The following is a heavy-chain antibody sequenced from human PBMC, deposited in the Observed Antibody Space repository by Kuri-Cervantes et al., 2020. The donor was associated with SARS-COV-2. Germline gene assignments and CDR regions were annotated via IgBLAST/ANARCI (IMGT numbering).Heavy chain of an antibody. CDR2: MNPTSGNT. V-gene: IGHV1-8*01. CDR1: GYTFTSYD. Sequence: ASVKVSCKASGYTFTSYDINWVRQATGQGLEWMGWMNPTSGNTGYAQKFQGRVTMTRNTSISTAYMELSSLRSEDTAVYYCSRQGSNYYYYGMDVWGQGTTVTVSS. CDR3: SRQGSNYYYYGMDV. J-gene: IGHJ6*02. D-gene: IGHD3-10*01.